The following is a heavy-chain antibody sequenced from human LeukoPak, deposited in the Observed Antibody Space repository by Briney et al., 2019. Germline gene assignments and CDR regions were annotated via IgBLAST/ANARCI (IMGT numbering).Heavy chain of an antibody. Sequence: SGTLSLTCAVSGGSIKSNNWWSWVRQPPGKGLEWIGSIYYSGSTYYNPSLKSRVTISVDTSKKQFSLKPSSVTAADTAVYYCARHYGPWGQGTLVTVSS. CDR3: ARHYGP. CDR2: IYYSGST. CDR1: GGSIKSNNW. V-gene: IGHV4-4*02. J-gene: IGHJ4*02. D-gene: IGHD3-16*01.